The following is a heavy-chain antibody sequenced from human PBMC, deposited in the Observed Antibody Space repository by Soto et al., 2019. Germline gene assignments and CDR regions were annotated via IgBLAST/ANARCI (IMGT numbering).Heavy chain of an antibody. CDR2: VSHDGRNT. CDR3: AKGGRQWLVTSDFNY. Sequence: VQLVESGGGVVQPGRSLRLSCAASGFTFSDYAMHWVRQAPGKGLEWVAVVSHDGRNTHYADSVKGRFTISRDSSKNTVSLEMTSLRAEDTAACYCAKGGRQWLVTSDFNYWGQGALVTVSS. V-gene: IGHV3-30*18. D-gene: IGHD6-19*01. CDR1: GFTFSDYA. J-gene: IGHJ4*02.